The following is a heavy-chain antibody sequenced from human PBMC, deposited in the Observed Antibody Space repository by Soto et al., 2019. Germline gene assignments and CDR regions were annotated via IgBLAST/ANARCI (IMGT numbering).Heavy chain of an antibody. J-gene: IGHJ6*02. CDR1: GYSISSGYY. D-gene: IGHD1-1*01. Sequence: PSETLSLTCAVSGYSISSGYYWGWIRQPPGKGLEWIGSIFHSGSTYYNPSLKSRVAISVDTSKNQISLNLSSVTAADTAVYYCAREWKQDYYYYGMDVWGQGTTVTV. CDR3: AREWKQDYYYYGMDV. V-gene: IGHV4-38-2*02. CDR2: IFHSGST.